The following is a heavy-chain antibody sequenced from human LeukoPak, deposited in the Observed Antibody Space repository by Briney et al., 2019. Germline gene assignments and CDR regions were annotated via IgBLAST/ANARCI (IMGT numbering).Heavy chain of an antibody. CDR2: IYYSGTT. CDR1: GGSISSSTYY. D-gene: IGHD6-19*01. J-gene: IGHJ4*02. V-gene: IGHV4-39*02. Sequence: SETLSLTCTVSGGSISSSTYYWGWIRQPPGKRLEWIGNIYYSGTTYYNPSLKSRVTISVDTSKNQFSLKLTSVTAADTAVYYCAREDTIAVAGSFDYWGQGTLVTVSS. CDR3: AREDTIAVAGSFDY.